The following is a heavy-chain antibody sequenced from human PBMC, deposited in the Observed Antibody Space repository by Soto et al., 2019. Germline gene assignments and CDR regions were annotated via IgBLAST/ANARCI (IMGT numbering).Heavy chain of an antibody. CDR1: GGSISSSSYY. Sequence: SETLSLTCTVSGGSISSSSYYWGWIRQPPGKGLEWIGSIYYSGSTYYNPSLKSRVTISVDTSKNQFSLKLSSVTAADTAVYYCAGTDAHYYYYGMDVWGQGTTVTVSS. J-gene: IGHJ6*02. V-gene: IGHV4-39*01. CDR2: IYYSGST. CDR3: AGTDAHYYYYGMDV.